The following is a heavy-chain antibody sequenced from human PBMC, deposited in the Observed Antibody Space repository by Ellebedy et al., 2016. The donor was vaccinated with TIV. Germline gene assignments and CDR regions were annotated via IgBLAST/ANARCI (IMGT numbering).Heavy chain of an antibody. CDR2: IWYDGSNK. CDR1: GFTFSSYG. D-gene: IGHD1-26*01. J-gene: IGHJ6*03. CDR3: ARSMLGGSYSGPTGGYYYYMDV. Sequence: GESLKISXAASGFTFSSYGMHWVRQAPGKGLEWVAVIWYDGSNKYYADSVKGRFTISRDNSKNTLYLQMNSLRAEDTAVYYCARSMLGGSYSGPTGGYYYYMDVWGKGTTVTVSS. V-gene: IGHV3-33*08.